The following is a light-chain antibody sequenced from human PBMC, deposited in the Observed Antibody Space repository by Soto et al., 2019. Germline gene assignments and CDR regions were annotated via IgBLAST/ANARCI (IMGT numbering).Light chain of an antibody. J-gene: IGKJ4*01. CDR2: DAS. Sequence: EIVLTQSPVTQSLSPGQTATLSCRASQPITRYLAWYQQKPGQAPRLLIYDASTRATGTPARFSGSGSGTDCTLTISSLEPEDSAVYYCQQRANWHTFGGGSTVEIK. CDR3: QQRANWHT. V-gene: IGKV3-11*01. CDR1: QPITRY.